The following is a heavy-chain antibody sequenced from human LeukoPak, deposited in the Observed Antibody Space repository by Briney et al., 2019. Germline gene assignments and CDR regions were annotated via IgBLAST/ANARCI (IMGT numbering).Heavy chain of an antibody. J-gene: IGHJ6*04. CDR1: GFIFSNYE. V-gene: IGHV3-48*03. Sequence: GGSLRLSCAASGFIFSNYEMNWVRQAPGKGLEWVSYISSSGNTIYYADSVKGRFTISRDNAKNSLYLQMDRLRAEDTAVYYCARDYYVFIYYYYGMDVWGKGTTVTVSS. D-gene: IGHD3-22*01. CDR2: ISSSGNTI. CDR3: ARDYYVFIYYYYGMDV.